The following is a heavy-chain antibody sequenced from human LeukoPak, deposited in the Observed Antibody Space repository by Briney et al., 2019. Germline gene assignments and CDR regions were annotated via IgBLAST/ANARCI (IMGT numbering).Heavy chain of an antibody. D-gene: IGHD3-9*01. CDR2: INHSGST. CDR3: ARHVPILRYFDWFTNWFDP. CDR1: GGSFSGYY. Sequence: SETLSLTCAVYGGSFSGYYWSWIRQPPGKGLEWIGEINHSGSTNYNPSLKSRVTISVDTSKNQFSLKLSSVTAADTAVYYCARHVPILRYFDWFTNWFDPWGQGTLVTVSS. J-gene: IGHJ5*02. V-gene: IGHV4-34*01.